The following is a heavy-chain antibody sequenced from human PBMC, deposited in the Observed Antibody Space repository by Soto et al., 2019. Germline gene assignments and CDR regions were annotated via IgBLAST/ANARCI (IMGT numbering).Heavy chain of an antibody. Sequence: SGGSLRLSCAASGFTFSSYAMSWVRQAPGKGLEWVSAISGSGGSTYYADSVKGRFTISRDNSKNTLYLQMNSLRAEDTAVYYCAKVRAYSSSSGTYFDYWGQGTLVTVSS. CDR2: ISGSGGST. CDR3: AKVRAYSSSSGTYFDY. CDR1: GFTFSSYA. V-gene: IGHV3-23*01. J-gene: IGHJ4*02. D-gene: IGHD6-6*01.